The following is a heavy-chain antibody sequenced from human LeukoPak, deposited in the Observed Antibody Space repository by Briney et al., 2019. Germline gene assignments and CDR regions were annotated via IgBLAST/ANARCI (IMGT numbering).Heavy chain of an antibody. CDR2: IYYTGTT. V-gene: IGHV4-39*07. J-gene: IGHJ4*02. Sequence: SETLSLTCTVSGGSISSSSNYWGWIRQPPGKGLEWIATIYYTGTTYYNPSLKSRVTISVDTSKNQFSLKLSSVTAADTAVYYCASQVGRIGPRIYWGQGTLVTVSS. D-gene: IGHD2-15*01. CDR1: GGSISSSSNY. CDR3: ASQVGRIGPRIY.